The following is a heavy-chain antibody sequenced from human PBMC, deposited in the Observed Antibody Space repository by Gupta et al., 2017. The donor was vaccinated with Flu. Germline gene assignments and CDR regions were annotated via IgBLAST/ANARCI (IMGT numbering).Heavy chain of an antibody. Sequence: QAQLVESGGGVVQPGGSLRLSCEASGISFSAYGMHWVRQTPDKGLEWVAVISYHGRNRYYADSVKGRFTISRDNSKNTLYLQMNSLRTEDTALYYCAEDRYSYSSYGVFEYWGQGTLVTVSS. CDR3: AEDRYSYSSYGVFEY. J-gene: IGHJ4*02. CDR1: GISFSAYG. CDR2: ISYHGRNR. V-gene: IGHV3-30*18. D-gene: IGHD4-4*01.